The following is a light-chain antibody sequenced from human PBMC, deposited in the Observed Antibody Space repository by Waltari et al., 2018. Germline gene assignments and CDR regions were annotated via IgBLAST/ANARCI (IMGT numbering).Light chain of an antibody. J-gene: IGKJ2*01. CDR2: AAS. CDR1: QSVSTN. V-gene: IGKV3-15*01. CDR3: QQYKTWPYA. Sequence: EIVLTQSPATLSVSPGETATLSCRASQSVSTNLAWYQHAPGQAPRLLIYAASTRATGIPGRFSGSGSGTEFTLTIDNLQSEDFALFYCQQYKTWPYAFGQGTKNEIK.